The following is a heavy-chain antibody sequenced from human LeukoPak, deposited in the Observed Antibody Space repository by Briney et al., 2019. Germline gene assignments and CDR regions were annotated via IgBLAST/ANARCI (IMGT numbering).Heavy chain of an antibody. J-gene: IGHJ4*02. CDR3: ARSLGYCSSTSCFYYFDY. V-gene: IGHV1-46*01. CDR2: INPSGGST. Sequence: ASVKVSCKASGYTFTSYYMHWVRQAPGQGLEWMGIINPSGGSTSYAQKFQGRVTMTRDTSTSTVYMELSSLRSEDTAVYYCARSLGYCSSTSCFYYFDYWGQGTLVTVSS. CDR1: GYTFTSYY. D-gene: IGHD2-2*01.